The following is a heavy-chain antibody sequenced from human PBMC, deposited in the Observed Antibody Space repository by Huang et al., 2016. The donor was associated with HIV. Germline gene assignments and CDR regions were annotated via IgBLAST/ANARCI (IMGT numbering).Heavy chain of an antibody. D-gene: IGHD4-4*01. CDR2: NGSDRRDT. CDR1: GYDFGSYG. CDR3: ARDPYYSNRWKRNDASFL. V-gene: IGHV1-18*01. Sequence: QVQLVQSGGEVMQPGASVRVSCKASGYDFGSYGMSWVRQAPGPGLDWLGWNGSDRRDTSSAQKFQGRVTMTTDTSTTTTYMELRSLRSDDTAMYYCARDPYYSNRWKRNDASFLWGQGTMITVSS. J-gene: IGHJ3*01.